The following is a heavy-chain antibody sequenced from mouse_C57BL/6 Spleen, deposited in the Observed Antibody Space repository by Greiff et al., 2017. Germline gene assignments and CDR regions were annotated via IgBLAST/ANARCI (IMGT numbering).Heavy chain of an antibody. Sequence: EVQLQQSVAELVRPGASVKLSCTASGFNIQNTYMHWVKQRPEQGLAWIGSIDPANGNTKYAPKFQGKATLTADTSSNTAYMQLSSLTSEDTAIYCCARDDYDGSSSDYWGQGTTLTVSS. CDR3: ARDDYDGSSSDY. D-gene: IGHD1-1*01. CDR2: IDPANGNT. CDR1: GFNIQNTY. J-gene: IGHJ2*01. V-gene: IGHV14-3*01.